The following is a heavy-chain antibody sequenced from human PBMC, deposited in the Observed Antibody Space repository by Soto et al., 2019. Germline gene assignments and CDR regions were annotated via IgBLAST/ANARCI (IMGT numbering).Heavy chain of an antibody. CDR1: GGSISSSSYY. CDR2: IYYSGST. J-gene: IGHJ4*02. CDR3: ARIGYYDFWSGYKFDY. Sequence: SETLSLTCTVSGGSISSSSYYWGWIRQPPGKGLEWIGSIYYSGSTYYNPSLKSRVTISVDTSKNQFSLKLSSVTAADTAVYYCARIGYYDFWSGYKFDYWGQGTLVTVSS. V-gene: IGHV4-39*01. D-gene: IGHD3-3*01.